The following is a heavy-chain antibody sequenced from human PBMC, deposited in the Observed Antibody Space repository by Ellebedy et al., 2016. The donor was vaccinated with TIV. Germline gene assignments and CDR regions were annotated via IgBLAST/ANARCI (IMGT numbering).Heavy chain of an antibody. V-gene: IGHV6-1*01. CDR2: TYYRSKWYN. J-gene: IGHJ6*02. Sequence: LRLSCAISGDSVSSNSAAWNWIRQSPSRGLEWLGRTYYRSKWYNDYAVSVKSRITINPDTSKNQFSLQLNSVTPEDTAVYYCARNGALAGDGEVDVWGQGTTVTVSS. CDR1: GDSVSSNSAA. CDR3: ARNGALAGDGEVDV. D-gene: IGHD3-10*01.